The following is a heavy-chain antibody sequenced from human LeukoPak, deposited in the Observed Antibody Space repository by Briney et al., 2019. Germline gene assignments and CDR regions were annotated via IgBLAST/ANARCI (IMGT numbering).Heavy chain of an antibody. V-gene: IGHV1-18*01. D-gene: IGHD1-26*01. CDR1: GYTFTSYG. Sequence: GASVKVSCKASGYTFTSYGISWVRQAPGQGLEWMGWISAYNGNTNYAQKLQGRVTMTTDTSTSTAYMELRSLRSDDTAGYYFASDHAFHLVGAQPHGYWDQGTLVTVSS. CDR2: ISAYNGNT. J-gene: IGHJ4*02. CDR3: ASDHAFHLVGAQPHGY.